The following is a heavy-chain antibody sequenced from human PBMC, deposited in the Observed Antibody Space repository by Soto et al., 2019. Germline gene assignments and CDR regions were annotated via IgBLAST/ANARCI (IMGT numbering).Heavy chain of an antibody. CDR3: VRDLLGSGGHFDY. J-gene: IGHJ4*02. CDR1: GFIFSSFG. Sequence: QVQLVESGGGVVQPGRSLKLSCAASGFIFSSFGMHWVRQAPGKGLEWVAHIWYDGSNTYYADSVKGRFTISRDNSRNTLYLQMISLRAEDTAVYHCVRDLLGSGGHFDYWGQGTLVTVSS. CDR2: IWYDGSNT. V-gene: IGHV3-33*01. D-gene: IGHD7-27*01.